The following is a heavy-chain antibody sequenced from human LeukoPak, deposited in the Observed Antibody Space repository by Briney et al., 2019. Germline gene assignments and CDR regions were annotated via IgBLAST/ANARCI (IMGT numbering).Heavy chain of an antibody. J-gene: IGHJ3*02. D-gene: IGHD3-22*01. V-gene: IGHV4-59*12. CDR2: IYYSGST. CDR3: ARDQYYDSSGYLTDAFDI. Sequence: SETLSLTCTVSGGSIRSYYCSWIRQPPGKGLGWIGYIYYSGSTYYNPSLKSRVTISVDTSKNQFSLKLSSVTAADTAVYYCARDQYYDSSGYLTDAFDIWGQGTMVTVSS. CDR1: GGSIRSYY.